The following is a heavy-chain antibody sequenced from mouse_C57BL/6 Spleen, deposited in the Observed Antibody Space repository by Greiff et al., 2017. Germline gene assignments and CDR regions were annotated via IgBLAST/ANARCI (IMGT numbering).Heavy chain of an antibody. V-gene: IGHV1-26*01. D-gene: IGHD1-1*01. CDR1: GYTFTDYY. J-gene: IGHJ4*01. CDR2: INPNNGGT. CDR3: ARARGISTVVAHYYAMDY. Sequence: VQLQQSGPELVKPGASVKISCKASGYTFTDYYMNWVKQSHGKSLEWIGDINPNNGGTSYNQKFKGKATLTVDQSSSTAYLELRSLTSEVSAVYYCARARGISTVVAHYYAMDYWGQGTSVTVSS.